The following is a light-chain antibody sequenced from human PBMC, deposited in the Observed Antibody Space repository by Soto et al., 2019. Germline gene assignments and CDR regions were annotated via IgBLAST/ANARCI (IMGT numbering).Light chain of an antibody. CDR2: ASS. Sequence: DIQLTQSPSSLSASVGDRVTITCRASQSISNYLNWYQQKPGKAPKLLIYASSSLHSGVPSRFSGSGSGTDFTLTISSLQPDDSATSDCQQSYGSRTFGQGTKVDIK. CDR3: QQSYGSRT. V-gene: IGKV1-39*01. J-gene: IGKJ1*01. CDR1: QSISNY.